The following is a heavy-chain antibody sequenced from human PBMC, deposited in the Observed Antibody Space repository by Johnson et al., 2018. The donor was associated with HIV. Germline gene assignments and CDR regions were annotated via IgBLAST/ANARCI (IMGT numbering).Heavy chain of an antibody. CDR2: IYSGGST. Sequence: VQLVESGGGVVQPGKSLRLSCAVSGFTFSSYAMVRQAPGKGLEWVSVIYSGGSTYYADSVKGRFTISRDTSKNRLYLQMNSLRPEDTAVYYCTRGCFTDDAFDVWGLGTMVTVSS. J-gene: IGHJ3*01. D-gene: IGHD4/OR15-4a*01. CDR3: TRGCFTDDAFDV. V-gene: IGHV3-66*02. CDR1: GFTFSSYA.